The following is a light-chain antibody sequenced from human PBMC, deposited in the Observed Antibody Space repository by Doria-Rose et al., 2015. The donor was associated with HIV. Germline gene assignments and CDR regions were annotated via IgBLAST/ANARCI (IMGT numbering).Light chain of an antibody. CDR1: QSLLYTSKNY. CDR3: QQYYDTPS. CDR2: GAS. Sequence: TQPPESLGMSLGERATLNCKSNQSLLYTSKNYLAWYQQKPGQPPKLLIDGASTQQSGVPARFSGSGSGTDFTLTISSLEAEDVTVYYCQQYYDTPSFGPGTTVDIK. J-gene: IGKJ3*01. V-gene: IGKV4-1*01.